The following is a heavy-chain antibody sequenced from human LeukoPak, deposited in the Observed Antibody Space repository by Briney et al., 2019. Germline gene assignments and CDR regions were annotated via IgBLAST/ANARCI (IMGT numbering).Heavy chain of an antibody. CDR3: ARGPPGCSGGSCYPGAYFDY. CDR2: INHSGST. Sequence: PSETLSLTCAVYGGSFSGYYWSWIRQPPGKGLEWIGEINHSGSTNYNPSLKSRVTISVDTSKNQFSLKLSSVTAADTAVHYCARGPPGCSGGSCYPGAYFDYWGQGTLVTVSS. CDR1: GGSFSGYY. V-gene: IGHV4-34*01. J-gene: IGHJ4*02. D-gene: IGHD2-15*01.